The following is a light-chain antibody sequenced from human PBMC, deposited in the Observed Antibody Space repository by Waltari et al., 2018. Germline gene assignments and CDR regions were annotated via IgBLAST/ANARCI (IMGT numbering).Light chain of an antibody. CDR3: FSFVAANSFV. CDR1: SNDIGNYEL. V-gene: IGLV2-23*01. CDR2: GAT. Sequence: QSALTQPASVSGSPGQSITLSCTGTSNDIGNYELVSWYQQRPGEAPKLLMYGATKRPSGVSNRFSGSKSGKTASLTISGLQTEDEADYYCFSFVAANSFVFGPGTKVTVL. J-gene: IGLJ1*01.